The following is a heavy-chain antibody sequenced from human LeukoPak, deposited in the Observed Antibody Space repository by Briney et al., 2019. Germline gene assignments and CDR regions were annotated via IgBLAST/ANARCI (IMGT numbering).Heavy chain of an antibody. CDR3: ARGGYYGSGINNLPSRTQVWDLKY. CDR2: INPNSGGT. J-gene: IGHJ4*02. D-gene: IGHD3-10*01. V-gene: IGHV1-2*02. Sequence: ASVKVSCKASGYTFTGYYMHWVRQAPGQGLEGMGWINPNSGGTNYAQKFQGRFTMTRDTSTSTAYMELGRLRSADTAVYYCARGGYYGSGINNLPSRTQVWDLKYWGQGTLVTVSS. CDR1: GYTFTGYY.